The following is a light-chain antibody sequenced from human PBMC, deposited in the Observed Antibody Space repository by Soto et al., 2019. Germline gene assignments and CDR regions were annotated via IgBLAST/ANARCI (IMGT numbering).Light chain of an antibody. CDR3: CSYTSSSTRV. CDR2: DVS. V-gene: IGLV2-14*03. Sequence: SALTQPASVSGSPGQSIAISCAGTSGDVGGYNYVSWYQQHPGKAPKLMIYDVSNRPSGVSDRFSGSKSGNTASLTISGLQAEDEADYYCCSYTSSSTRVFGTGTKVTVL. J-gene: IGLJ1*01. CDR1: SGDVGGYNY.